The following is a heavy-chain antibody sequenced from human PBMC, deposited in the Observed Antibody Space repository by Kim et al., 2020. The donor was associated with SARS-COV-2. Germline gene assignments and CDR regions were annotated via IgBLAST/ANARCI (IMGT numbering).Heavy chain of an antibody. V-gene: IGHV3-23*01. CDR2: ISGSGGST. D-gene: IGHD3-10*01. Sequence: GGSLRLSCAASGFTFSSYAMSWVRQAPGKGLEWVSAISGSGGSTYYADSVKGRFTISRDNSKNTLYLQMNSLRAEDTAVYYCAKDRKQGVRGCHFDYWGQGTLVTVSS. CDR3: AKDRKQGVRGCHFDY. CDR1: GFTFSSYA. J-gene: IGHJ4*02.